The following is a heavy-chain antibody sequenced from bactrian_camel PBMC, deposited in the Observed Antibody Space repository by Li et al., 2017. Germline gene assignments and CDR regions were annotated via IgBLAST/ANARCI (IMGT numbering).Heavy chain of an antibody. D-gene: IGHD7*01. CDR3: AVDPCGGSTYFLSLRKRRGLLT. J-gene: IGHJ4*01. V-gene: IGHV3S1*01. CDR1: GYTYNRNC. CDR2: IATGSGNT. Sequence: HVQLVESGGGSVQAGGSLRLSCAASGYTYNRNCMAWFRQAPGKEREGVARIATGSGNTYYVDSVKGRFTISQDNAKNTVYLQMNSLKPEDTAMYYCAVDPCGGSTYFLSLRKRRGLLTGARGPRSPSPQ.